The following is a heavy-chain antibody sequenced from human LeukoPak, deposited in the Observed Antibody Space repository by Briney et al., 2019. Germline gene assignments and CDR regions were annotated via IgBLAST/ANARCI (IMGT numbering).Heavy chain of an antibody. CDR1: GFIFSNSW. D-gene: IGHD1-14*01. Sequence: GGSLRLSCAASGFIFSNSWMTWVRQAPGKGLEWVASINQDGSAQHYVDSVKGRFAISRGNAKNSLYLQMNSLRDEDTAIFYCARNRAAPENWGQGTLVTVSS. J-gene: IGHJ4*02. CDR2: INQDGSAQ. CDR3: ARNRAAPEN. V-gene: IGHV3-7*01.